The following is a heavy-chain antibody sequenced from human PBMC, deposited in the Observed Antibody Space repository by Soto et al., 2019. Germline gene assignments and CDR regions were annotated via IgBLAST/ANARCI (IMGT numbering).Heavy chain of an antibody. CDR3: ARVPVP. CDR1: GGSISSGGYS. J-gene: IGHJ5*02. Sequence: QLQLQESGSGLVKPSQTLSLTCAVSGGSISSGGYSWIWVRQPPGQGLEWIGYIYHSGSTYYNPSLKGRVTKSVDRSKNQLSLKQSSVNAADTAVDYCARVPVPWGQGTLVTVSS. V-gene: IGHV4-30-2*01. CDR2: IYHSGST.